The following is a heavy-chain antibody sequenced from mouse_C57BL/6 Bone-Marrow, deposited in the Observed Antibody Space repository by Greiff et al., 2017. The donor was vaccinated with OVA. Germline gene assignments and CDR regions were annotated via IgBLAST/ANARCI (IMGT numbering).Heavy chain of an antibody. J-gene: IGHJ1*03. Sequence: EVQLQQSGPVLVKPGASVKMSCKASGYTFTDYYMNWVKQSHGKSLEWIGVINPYNGGTSYNQKFKGKATLTVDKSSSTAYMELSSLTSEDSAVYYGARARGISHWYFDVWVTGTAVTVSS. V-gene: IGHV1-19*01. CDR2: INPYNGGT. D-gene: IGHD1-1*01. CDR1: GYTFTDYY. CDR3: ARARGISHWYFDV.